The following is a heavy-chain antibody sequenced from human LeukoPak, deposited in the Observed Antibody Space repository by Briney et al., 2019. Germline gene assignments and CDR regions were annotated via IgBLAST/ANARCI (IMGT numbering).Heavy chain of an antibody. CDR1: GGSISSSNW. Sequence: PSETLPLTCAVSGGSISSSNWWSWVRQSPDKGLEWIGEIYHSGSSNYNPSLKSRVTMSIDNSKHHFSLSLTSVTAADTAVYYCAREGSRRLYMDVWGRGTTVTVSS. CDR3: AREGSRRLYMDV. J-gene: IGHJ6*03. D-gene: IGHD6-25*01. CDR2: IYHSGSS. V-gene: IGHV4-4*02.